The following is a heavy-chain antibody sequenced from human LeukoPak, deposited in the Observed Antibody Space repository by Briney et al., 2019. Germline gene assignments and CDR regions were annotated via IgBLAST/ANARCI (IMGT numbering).Heavy chain of an antibody. CDR1: GGSISTYY. CDR2: IYYSGST. Sequence: SETLSLTCTVSGGSISTYYWSWIRQPPGKGLEWIGYIYYSGSTNYNPSLKSRVTISVDTSKNQFSLKLGSVTAADTAVYYCAGGGAYDFWSGSTGFDYWGQGTLVTVSS. J-gene: IGHJ4*02. D-gene: IGHD3-3*01. CDR3: AGGGAYDFWSGSTGFDY. V-gene: IGHV4-59*01.